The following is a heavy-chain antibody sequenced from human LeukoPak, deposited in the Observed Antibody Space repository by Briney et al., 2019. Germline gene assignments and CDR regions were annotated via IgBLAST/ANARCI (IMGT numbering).Heavy chain of an antibody. V-gene: IGHV3-30*18. CDR1: GFTISSHG. CDR3: AKDWGSGGWYNYFDP. CDR2: IAYHGNTE. D-gene: IGHD6-19*01. J-gene: IGHJ5*02. Sequence: PGTSLRLSCAVSGFTISSHGMHWVRQAPGKGPEWVAMIAYHGNTEYYGDSVKGRFTISRDNSKNTLYLQMDSLRAEDTAVYRCAKDWGSGGWYNYFDPWGQGTLVTVSS.